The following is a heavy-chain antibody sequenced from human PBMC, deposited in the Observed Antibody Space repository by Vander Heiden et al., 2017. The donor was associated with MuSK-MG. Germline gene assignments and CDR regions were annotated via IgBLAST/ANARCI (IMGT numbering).Heavy chain of an antibody. CDR3: ARRSIRNSNFDS. CDR1: GYRFTSYW. Sequence: EVQLVQSGGEVRKPGESLKISCKASGYRFTSYWIVSVRQMPGKALAWMTIIYPGDSDIRYSPSFQGQVTISADKSISTAYLQWSSLKASDTAMFYCARRSIRNSNFDSWGQGTLVTVSS. D-gene: IGHD3-3*02. V-gene: IGHV5-51*03. CDR2: IYPGDSDI. J-gene: IGHJ4*02.